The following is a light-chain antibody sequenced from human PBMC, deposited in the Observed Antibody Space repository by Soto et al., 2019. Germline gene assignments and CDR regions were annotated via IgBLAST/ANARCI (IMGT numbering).Light chain of an antibody. Sequence: VMAQTPSTLTLSLGERVTLSCSSSQSVGDNLAWFQQKPGQGPRLLIYGASTRATGIPVRFSGSGSETDFTLTISSLGSEDSAVYLCQQYNNWPITFGQGIRLEI. CDR3: QQYNNWPIT. CDR1: QSVGDN. V-gene: IGKV3-15*01. CDR2: GAS. J-gene: IGKJ5*01.